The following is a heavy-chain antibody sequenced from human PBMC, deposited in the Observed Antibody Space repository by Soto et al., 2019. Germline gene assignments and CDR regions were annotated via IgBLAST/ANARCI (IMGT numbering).Heavy chain of an antibody. CDR1: GASITSHY. CDR3: ARSSGDDFFYYGMDV. V-gene: IGHV4-59*10. J-gene: IGHJ6*02. D-gene: IGHD4-17*01. Sequence: KPSETLSLTCSVSGASITSHYWSWIRQSAGEGLQWIGRVYARGATNYNPSLKSRVTISGDTSKNQFSLKLTSVTAADTAVYYCARSSGDDFFYYGMDVWGHGTTVTV. CDR2: VYARGAT.